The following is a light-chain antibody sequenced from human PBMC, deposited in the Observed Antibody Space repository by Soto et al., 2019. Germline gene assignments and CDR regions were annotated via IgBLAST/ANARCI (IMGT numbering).Light chain of an antibody. CDR1: SSDVGNYNL. CDR2: EGS. Sequence: QSALTQPASVSGSPGQSITISCTGTSSDVGNYNLVSWYQHDPGKAPKLLIYEGSKRPSGVSDRFSGSKSGNTASLTISGLQAEDEADYYCCSYASSSTDVFGTGTKLTVL. J-gene: IGLJ1*01. CDR3: CSYASSSTDV. V-gene: IGLV2-23*01.